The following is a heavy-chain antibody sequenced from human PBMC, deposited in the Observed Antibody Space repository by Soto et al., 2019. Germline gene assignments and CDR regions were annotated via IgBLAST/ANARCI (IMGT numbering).Heavy chain of an antibody. V-gene: IGHV1-69*02. CDR3: ASEMATIFWND. CDR1: GGTFSSYT. Sequence: QVQLVQSGAEVKKPGSSVKVSCKASGGTFSSYTISWVRQAPGQGLEWMGRIIPILGIANYAQKFQGRVTSTADKSTSTAYMELSSLRSEDTAVYYCASEMATIFWNDWGQGTLVTVSS. CDR2: IIPILGIA. D-gene: IGHD5-12*01. J-gene: IGHJ4*02.